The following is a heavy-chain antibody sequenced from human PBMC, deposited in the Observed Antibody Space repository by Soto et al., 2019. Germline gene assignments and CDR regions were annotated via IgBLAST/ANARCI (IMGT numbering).Heavy chain of an antibody. CDR2: IIPIIGTA. J-gene: IGHJ4*02. CDR3: ATTRRYYYDSSGYPFDY. Sequence: ASVKVSCKASGYTFTSYAMHWVRQAPGQRLEWMGGIIPIIGTANYAQKFQGRVTITADESTSTAYMELSSLRSEDTAVYYCATTRRYYYDSSGYPFDYWGQGTLVTVSS. D-gene: IGHD3-22*01. CDR1: GYTFTSYA. V-gene: IGHV1-69*13.